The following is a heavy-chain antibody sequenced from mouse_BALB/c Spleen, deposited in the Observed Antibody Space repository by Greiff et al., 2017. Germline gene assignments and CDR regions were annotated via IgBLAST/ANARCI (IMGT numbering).Heavy chain of an antibody. D-gene: IGHD2-4*01. CDR2: INSNGGST. V-gene: IGHV5-6-3*01. J-gene: IGHJ2*01. CDR3: ARGSIYYDYDDGLY. CDR1: GFTFSSYG. Sequence: EVKLMESGGGLVQPGGSLKLSCAASGFTFSSYGMSWVRQTPDKRLELVATINSNGGSTYYPDSVKGRFTISRDNAKNTLYLQMSSLKSEVTAMYYCARGSIYYDYDDGLYWGQGTTLTVSS.